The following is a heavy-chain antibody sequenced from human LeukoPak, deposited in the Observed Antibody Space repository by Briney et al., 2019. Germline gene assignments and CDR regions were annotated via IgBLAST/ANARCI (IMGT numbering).Heavy chain of an antibody. J-gene: IGHJ4*02. Sequence: GGSLRLSCAAAGFTFSSYGMYWVRQAPGKGLEWVSYISGSSSTIYYADSVRGRLTISRDNAKNSLYLQMNSLRVEDTAVYYCARDSADFWSGPYWGQGTLVTVSS. V-gene: IGHV3-48*01. CDR3: ARDSADFWSGPY. D-gene: IGHD3-3*01. CDR1: GFTFSSYG. CDR2: ISGSSSTI.